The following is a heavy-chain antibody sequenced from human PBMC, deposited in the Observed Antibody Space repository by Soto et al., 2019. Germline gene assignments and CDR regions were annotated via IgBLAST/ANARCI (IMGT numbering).Heavy chain of an antibody. J-gene: IGHJ4*02. CDR1: GYTFSNYY. Sequence: QVQLVQSGAEVKKPGASVKVSCKTSGYTFSNYYVHWVRQAPGQGLEWMGMSNPSGASTYAQKFQGRVTITRDTPTSTVYMERSSLRADDTAVYFCARDPWNYWGQGTLVTVSS. D-gene: IGHD5-12*01. CDR3: ARDPWNY. CDR2: SNPSGAST. V-gene: IGHV1-46*01.